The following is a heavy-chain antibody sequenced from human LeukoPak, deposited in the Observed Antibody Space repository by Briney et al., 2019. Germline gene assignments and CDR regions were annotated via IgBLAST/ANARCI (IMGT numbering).Heavy chain of an antibody. CDR3: ARDVEYYGSGSYYKNPYYFDY. Sequence: PSETLSLTCAVYGGSFSGYYWSWIRQPPGKGLEWIGSIYYSGSTYYNPSLKSRVTISVDTSKNQFSLKLSSVTAADTAVYYCARDVEYYGSGSYYKNPYYFDYWGQGTLVTVSS. CDR2: IYYSGST. V-gene: IGHV4-34*01. D-gene: IGHD3-10*01. CDR1: GGSFSGYY. J-gene: IGHJ4*02.